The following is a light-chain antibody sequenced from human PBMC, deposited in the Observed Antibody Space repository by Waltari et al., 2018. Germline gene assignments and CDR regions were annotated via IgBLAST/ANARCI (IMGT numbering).Light chain of an antibody. Sequence: SYDLTQPASVSVSPGQTATITCGGDNIGTEVVNWYQQRPPQAPVLVIYVDTERPSGIPERFSGSKSRNTATLTVSWVEAWDEADYYCQVWDTCSDHVLFGGGTRLTVL. CDR1: NIGTEV. CDR2: VDT. V-gene: IGLV3-21*02. CDR3: QVWDTCSDHVL. J-gene: IGLJ2*01.